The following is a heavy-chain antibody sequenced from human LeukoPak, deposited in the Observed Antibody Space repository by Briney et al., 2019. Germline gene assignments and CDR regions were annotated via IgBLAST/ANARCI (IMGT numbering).Heavy chain of an antibody. CDR1: GFTFSSYA. CDR2: ISRSGGRT. CDR3: AGPAAAGLGDFDY. J-gene: IGHJ4*02. D-gene: IGHD6-13*01. Sequence: QPGASLRLSCAASGFTFSSYAMSWVRQAPGNGREWVSAISRSGGRTYYADYVKGRFTISRDNSKDTLYLQMNSLRAEDTAVYCCAGPAAAGLGDFDYWGQGTLVTVSS. V-gene: IGHV3-23*01.